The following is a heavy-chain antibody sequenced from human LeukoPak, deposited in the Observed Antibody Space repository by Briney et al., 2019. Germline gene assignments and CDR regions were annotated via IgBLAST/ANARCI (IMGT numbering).Heavy chain of an antibody. D-gene: IGHD2-2*01. CDR1: GLTFSSYW. CDR3: ARDHCSSTSCYDAFDI. J-gene: IGHJ3*02. CDR2: IQYDGSNK. Sequence: PGGSLRLSCAASGLTFSSYWMHWVRQAPGKGLEWVAFIQYDGSNKYYADSVKGRFTISRGNSKNTLYLQMNSLRAEDTAVYYCARDHCSSTSCYDAFDIWGQGTMVTVSS. V-gene: IGHV3-30*02.